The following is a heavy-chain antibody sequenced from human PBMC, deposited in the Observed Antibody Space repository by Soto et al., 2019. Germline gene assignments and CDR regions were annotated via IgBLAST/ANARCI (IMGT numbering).Heavy chain of an antibody. CDR2: IKSKTDGGTT. Sequence: PGGSLRLSCAASGFTFSNAWMNWVRQAPGKGLEWVGRIKSKTDGGTTDYAAPVKGRFTISRDNSKNTLYLQMNSLKTEDTAVYYCTTLDGDYPASAWYYYYVMDVWGQGTTVTVS. CDR3: TTLDGDYPASAWYYYYVMDV. CDR1: GFTFSNAW. V-gene: IGHV3-15*07. D-gene: IGHD4-17*01. J-gene: IGHJ6*02.